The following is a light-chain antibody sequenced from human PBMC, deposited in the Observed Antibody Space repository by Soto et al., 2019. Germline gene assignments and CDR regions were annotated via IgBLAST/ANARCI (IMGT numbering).Light chain of an antibody. CDR1: SANIGAGYD. V-gene: IGLV1-40*01. Sequence: QSVLTQPPSVSVAPGQRVTISCIGSSANIGAGYDVHWYQQPPGTAPKLLIYDNNNRPSGVPDRFSGSKSGTSASLAITGLQTEDEADYYCQSYDSSLSGSIFGGGTKVTVL. CDR2: DNN. J-gene: IGLJ2*01. CDR3: QSYDSSLSGSI.